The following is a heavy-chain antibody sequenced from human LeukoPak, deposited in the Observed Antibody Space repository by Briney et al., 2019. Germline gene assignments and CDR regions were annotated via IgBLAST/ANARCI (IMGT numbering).Heavy chain of an antibody. J-gene: IGHJ4*02. V-gene: IGHV3-33*01. Sequence: GGSLRLSCAASGFTFSSYGMHWVRQAPGKGLEWVAVIWYDGSNKYYADSVKGRSIISRDNSKNTLYLQMNSLRAEDTAVYYCARGFFLRYFDWLDYWGQGTLVTVSS. CDR3: ARGFFLRYFDWLDY. D-gene: IGHD3-9*01. CDR2: IWYDGSNK. CDR1: GFTFSSYG.